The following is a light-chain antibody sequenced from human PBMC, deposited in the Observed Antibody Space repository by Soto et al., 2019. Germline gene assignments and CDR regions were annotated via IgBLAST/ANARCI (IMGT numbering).Light chain of an antibody. CDR3: QQYNSYPLT. V-gene: IGKV1-5*03. Sequence: DIQMTQSPSTLSASVGDRVTITCRASQSISSLLAWYQQKPGRAPTLLIYKASTLESGVPSRFSGSESETEFTLTISSLQPDDFATYYCQQYNSYPLTFGQGTRLEIK. CDR2: KAS. CDR1: QSISSL. J-gene: IGKJ5*01.